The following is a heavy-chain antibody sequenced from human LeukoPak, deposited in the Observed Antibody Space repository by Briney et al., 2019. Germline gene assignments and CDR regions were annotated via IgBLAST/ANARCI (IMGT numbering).Heavy chain of an antibody. Sequence: SETLSLTCTVSGGSISSGGYYWSWIRQPPGKGLEWIGHIYYSGSTYYNPSLKSRLNISVDTSKNHFSLQLSSVTAADTALYYCARDQGEAAMARHYGMDVWGQGTTVTVSS. D-gene: IGHD5-18*01. CDR2: IYYSGST. CDR3: ARDQGEAAMARHYGMDV. V-gene: IGHV4-31*03. CDR1: GGSISSGGYY. J-gene: IGHJ6*02.